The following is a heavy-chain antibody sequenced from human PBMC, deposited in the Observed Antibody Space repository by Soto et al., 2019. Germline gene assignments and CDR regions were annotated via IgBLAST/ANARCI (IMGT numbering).Heavy chain of an antibody. V-gene: IGHV4-59*01. CDR1: DCCISGSY. D-gene: IGHD6-19*01. Sequence: SEALSLTCSVMDCCISGSYWSWIRQSPGKGLEGLGYVYYTGSTNYSPSLRSRVSISVDTSKNEFSLRLSSVTAADTAVYFCARSVAVPGAHIDYWGQGTQVTVSS. J-gene: IGHJ4*02. CDR2: VYYTGST. CDR3: ARSVAVPGAHIDY.